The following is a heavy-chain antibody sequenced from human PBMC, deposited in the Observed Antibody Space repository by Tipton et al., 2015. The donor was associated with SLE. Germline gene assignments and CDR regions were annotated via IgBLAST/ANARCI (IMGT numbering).Heavy chain of an antibody. CDR2: IAYDGSNK. V-gene: IGHV3-30*04. CDR3: ARGLVGSGDFCFMDV. J-gene: IGHJ6*03. D-gene: IGHD3-3*01. Sequence: SLRLSCAASGFTFSSYAMHWVRQAPGKGLEWVAVIAYDGSNKYYADSVKGRFTISRDNSKNTLYLQMNSLKAEDTAVYYCARGLVGSGDFCFMDVWGKGTTVTVSS. CDR1: GFTFSSYA.